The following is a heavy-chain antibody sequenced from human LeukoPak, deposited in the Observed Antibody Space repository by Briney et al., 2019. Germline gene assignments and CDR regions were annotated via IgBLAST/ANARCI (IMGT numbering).Heavy chain of an antibody. CDR1: GFTFSSYG. CDR3: ARALKRWLQFVGFDY. J-gene: IGHJ4*02. CDR2: IRHDGSNK. D-gene: IGHD5-24*01. V-gene: IGHV3-30*02. Sequence: PGGSLRLSCAASGFTFSSYGMHWVRQAPGKGLEWVAFIRHDGSNKYYADSVKGRFTISRDNSKNTLYLQMNSLRAEDTAVYYCARALKRWLQFVGFDYWGQGTLVTVSS.